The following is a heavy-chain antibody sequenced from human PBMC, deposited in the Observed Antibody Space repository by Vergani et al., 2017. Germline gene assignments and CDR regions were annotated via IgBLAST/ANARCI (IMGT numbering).Heavy chain of an antibody. Sequence: VQLVESGGGVVQPGRSLRLSCAASGFTFSSYGMHWVRQAPGKGLEGVAVIWYDGSNKYYADSVKGRFTISRDNSKTTRYLQMNSLRAEDTAVYYWAREVRGYSGYDYDNDYWGQGTLVTVSS. CDR3: AREVRGYSGYDYDNDY. V-gene: IGHV3-33*01. CDR2: IWYDGSNK. D-gene: IGHD5-12*01. CDR1: GFTFSSYG. J-gene: IGHJ4*02.